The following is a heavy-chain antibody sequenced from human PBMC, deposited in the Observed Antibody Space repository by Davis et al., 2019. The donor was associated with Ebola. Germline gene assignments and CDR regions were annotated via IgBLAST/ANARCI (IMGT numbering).Heavy chain of an antibody. J-gene: IGHJ4*02. D-gene: IGHD6-19*01. CDR3: AKGRQTPRGIVVAPLIDY. CDR1: GFIVSSKY. V-gene: IGHV3-66*01. Sequence: GESLKISCAASGFIVSSKYMSWVRQAPGKGLEWVSAIYSVDSTYYADSVKGRFTISRDNSKNTLYLQMNSLRAEDTAVYYCAKGRQTPRGIVVAPLIDYWGQGTLVTVSS. CDR2: IYSVDST.